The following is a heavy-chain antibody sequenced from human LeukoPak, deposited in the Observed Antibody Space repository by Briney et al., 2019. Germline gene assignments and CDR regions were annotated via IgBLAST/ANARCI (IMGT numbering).Heavy chain of an antibody. Sequence: SETLSLTCTVSGGSISSYYWSWIRQPPGKGLEWIGYIYYSGSTNYNPSLKSRVTISVDTSKNQFSLKLSSVTAADTAVYYCARLFGDLTEPYYYYMDVWGKGTTVTVSS. CDR2: IYYSGST. V-gene: IGHV4-59*01. D-gene: IGHD3-10*02. CDR3: ARLFGDLTEPYYYYMDV. CDR1: GGSISSYY. J-gene: IGHJ6*03.